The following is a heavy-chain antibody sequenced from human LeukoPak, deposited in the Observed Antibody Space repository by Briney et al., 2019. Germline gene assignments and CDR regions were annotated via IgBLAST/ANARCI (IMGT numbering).Heavy chain of an antibody. CDR2: MYYSGNT. V-gene: IGHV4-39*07. CDR3: ARGGYYYDSSGRKNWFDP. J-gene: IGHJ5*02. D-gene: IGHD3-22*01. Sequence: SETLSLTCTVSGGSISSSSYYWGWIRQPPGKGLEWIGSMYYSGNTFDNPSLKSRVTISADTSKNQFSLKLSSVTAADTAVYYCARGGYYYDSSGRKNWFDPWGQGTLVTVSS. CDR1: GGSISSSSYY.